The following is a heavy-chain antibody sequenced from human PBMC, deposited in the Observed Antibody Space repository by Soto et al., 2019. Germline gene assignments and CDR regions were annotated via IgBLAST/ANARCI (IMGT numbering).Heavy chain of an antibody. J-gene: IGHJ3*02. D-gene: IGHD2-8*01. CDR1: GDSIISYF. CDR2: LHYSGST. CDR3: ARANQMAPKRNAFDI. Sequence: SETLSLTCTVSGDSIISYFWSWIRQPPGKGLEWIGYLHYSGSTNYSPSLKSRVTTSVDTSQNQSSLRLSSVTAADTAVYYCARANQMAPKRNAFDIWGQGTLVTVSS. V-gene: IGHV4-59*01.